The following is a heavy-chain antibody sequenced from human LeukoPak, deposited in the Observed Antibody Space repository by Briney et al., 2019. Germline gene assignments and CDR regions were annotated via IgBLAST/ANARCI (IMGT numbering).Heavy chain of an antibody. J-gene: IGHJ5*02. D-gene: IGHD3-22*01. Sequence: ASVKVSCKASGYSFTTYGISWVRQAPGQGLEWMGWISTYSINTDYAQKFQGRVTMTRDMSTSTVYLEVNSLRSEDTAVYYCARGVHVRKYDSNQNCFDPWGQGTLVTVSS. CDR1: GYSFTTYG. V-gene: IGHV1-18*01. CDR2: ISTYSINT. CDR3: ARGVHVRKYDSNQNCFDP.